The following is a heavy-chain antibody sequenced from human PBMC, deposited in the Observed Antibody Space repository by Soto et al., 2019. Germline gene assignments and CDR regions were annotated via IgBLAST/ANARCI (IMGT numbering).Heavy chain of an antibody. CDR1: GYTFTSYG. CDR3: ARDREYCSGGSCYDAFDI. J-gene: IGHJ3*02. V-gene: IGHV1-18*01. Sequence: QVQLVQSGAEVKKPGASVKVSCKASGYTFTSYGISWVRQAPGQGLEWMGWISAYNGNTNYAQKLQGRVTMTTDTSTSTAYMELRSLRSDDTAVYFCARDREYCSGGSCYDAFDIWGQGTMVTVSS. D-gene: IGHD2-15*01. CDR2: ISAYNGNT.